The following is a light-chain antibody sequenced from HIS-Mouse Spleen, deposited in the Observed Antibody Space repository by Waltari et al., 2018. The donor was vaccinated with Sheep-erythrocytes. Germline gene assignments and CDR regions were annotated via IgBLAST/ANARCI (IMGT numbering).Light chain of an antibody. J-gene: IGKJ4*01. Sequence: DIVMTQSPLSLPVTPGEPASISCRSSQSRLHSNGYNYLDWYLQKPGQSPQLLIYLGSNRASGVPDRFSGSGSGTEFTLKISRVEAEDVGVYYCMQALQTPLTFGGGTKVEIK. CDR3: MQALQTPLT. V-gene: IGKV2-28*01. CDR2: LGS. CDR1: QSRLHSNGYNY.